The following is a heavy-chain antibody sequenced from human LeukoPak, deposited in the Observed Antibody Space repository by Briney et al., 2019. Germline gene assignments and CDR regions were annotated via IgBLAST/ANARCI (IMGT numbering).Heavy chain of an antibody. D-gene: IGHD5-18*01. CDR2: IIPIFGTA. J-gene: IGHJ4*02. CDR1: GGTFISYA. V-gene: IGHV1-69*13. Sequence: ASVQVSCKASGGTFISYAISWARQAPGQGLEGMGGIIPIFGTANYAQKFQGRVTITADESTSTAYMELSSLRSEDTAVYYCARSRERAAMGHFDYWGREPWSPSPQ. CDR3: ARSRERAAMGHFDY.